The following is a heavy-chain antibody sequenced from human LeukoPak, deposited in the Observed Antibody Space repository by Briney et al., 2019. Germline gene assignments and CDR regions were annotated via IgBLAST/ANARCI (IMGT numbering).Heavy chain of an antibody. CDR2: MNPNSGNT. J-gene: IGHJ4*02. D-gene: IGHD6-6*01. CDR3: ARRRSGSSGPPSDH. CDR1: GYTFTSYD. V-gene: IGHV1-8*01. Sequence: ASVKVSCKASGYTFTSYDINWVRQATGQGLVWMGWMNPNSGNTGYAQKFQGRVNMTGNTSISTAYMELSSLESEDTAVYYCARRRSGSSGPPSDHWGQGTLVTVSS.